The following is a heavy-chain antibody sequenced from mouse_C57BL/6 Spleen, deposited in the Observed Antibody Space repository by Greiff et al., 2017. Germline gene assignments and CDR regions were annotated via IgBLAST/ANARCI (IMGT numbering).Heavy chain of an antibody. Sequence: QVQLQQPGTELVKPGASVKLSCKASGYTFTSYWMHWVKQRPGQGLEWIGNINPSNGGTNYNEKFKSKATLTVDKSSSTAYRQLSSLTSEDSAVYYCARSGPDLATVGDYAMDYWGQGTSVTVSS. D-gene: IGHD1-1*01. V-gene: IGHV1-53*01. CDR3: ARSGPDLATVGDYAMDY. CDR2: INPSNGGT. CDR1: GYTFTSYW. J-gene: IGHJ4*01.